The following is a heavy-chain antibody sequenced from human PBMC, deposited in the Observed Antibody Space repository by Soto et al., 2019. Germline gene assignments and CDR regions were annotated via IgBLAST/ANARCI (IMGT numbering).Heavy chain of an antibody. CDR1: GGTFSSYT. D-gene: IGHD2-15*01. CDR2: IIPILGIA. J-gene: IGHJ3*02. CDR3: ARPTKSIAKDAFDI. Sequence: QVQLVQSGAEVKKPGSSVKVSCKASGGTFSSYTISWVRQAPGQGLEWMGRIIPILGIANYAQKFQGRVTITADKSTSTAYMELSSLRSEYTAVYYCARPTKSIAKDAFDIWGQGTMVTVSS. V-gene: IGHV1-69*02.